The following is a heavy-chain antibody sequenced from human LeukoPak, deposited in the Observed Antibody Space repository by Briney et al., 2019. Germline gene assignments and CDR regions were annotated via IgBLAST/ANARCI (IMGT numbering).Heavy chain of an antibody. Sequence: ASVKVSCKASGYTFTSYYMHWVRQAPGQGLEWMGIINPSGGSTSYAQKFQGRVTMTRDTSTSTVYMELSSLRSEDTAVYYCARVAHPTKTGNYYYYYGIDVWGQGTTVTVSS. CDR2: INPSGGST. J-gene: IGHJ6*02. CDR3: ARVAHPTKTGNYYYYYGIDV. V-gene: IGHV1-46*01. D-gene: IGHD2-8*01. CDR1: GYTFTSYY.